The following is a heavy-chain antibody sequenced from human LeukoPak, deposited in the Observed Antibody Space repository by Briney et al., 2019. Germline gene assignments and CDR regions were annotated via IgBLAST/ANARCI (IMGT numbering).Heavy chain of an antibody. Sequence: GGSLRLSCAASGFTFSGCAIHWVRQASGKGLEWIGRIRSKTNNYATIYGASVKGRVTFSRDDSKNTAYLQINSLKAGDTALYYCTRHYDSGDYNYRMDVWGQGTSVTVSS. CDR2: IRSKTNNYAT. CDR3: TRHYDSGDYNYRMDV. V-gene: IGHV3-73*01. D-gene: IGHD3-3*01. CDR1: GFTFSGCA. J-gene: IGHJ6*02.